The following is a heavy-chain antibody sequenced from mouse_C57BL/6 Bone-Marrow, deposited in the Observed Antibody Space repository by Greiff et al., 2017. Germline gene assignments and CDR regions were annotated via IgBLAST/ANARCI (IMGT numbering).Heavy chain of an antibody. CDR2: IYPRSGNT. CDR1: GYTFTSYG. Sequence: QVQLQQSGAELARPGASVKLSCKASGYTFTSYGISWVKQRTGQGLEWIGEIYPRSGNTYYNEKFKGKATLTAEKSSSTAYMELRSLTSEDSAVYFCARGGEGYYGNFLFAYWGQGTLVTVSA. CDR3: ARGGEGYYGNFLFAY. J-gene: IGHJ3*01. D-gene: IGHD2-1*01. V-gene: IGHV1-81*01.